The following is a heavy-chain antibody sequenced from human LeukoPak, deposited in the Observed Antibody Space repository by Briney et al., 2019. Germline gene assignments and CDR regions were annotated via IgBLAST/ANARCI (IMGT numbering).Heavy chain of an antibody. CDR1: GGSFSGYY. J-gene: IGHJ4*02. CDR3: TITTGTTLGLMDY. D-gene: IGHD1-1*01. V-gene: IGHV4-34*01. Sequence: SETLPLTCAVYGGSFSGYYWRWIRQPPGKELEWIGEINHSGSTNYNPSLKSRVTISVDTSKNQLSLKMSSVTAADTAVYYCTITTGTTLGLMDYWGQGTLVTVSS. CDR2: INHSGST.